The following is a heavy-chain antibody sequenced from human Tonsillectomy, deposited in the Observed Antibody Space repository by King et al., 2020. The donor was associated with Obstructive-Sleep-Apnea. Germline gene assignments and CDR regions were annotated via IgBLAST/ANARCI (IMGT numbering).Heavy chain of an antibody. V-gene: IGHV1-2*02. CDR1: GYTFTGYY. CDR3: ARGPEYYYGSGSYPFDY. J-gene: IGHJ4*02. Sequence: QLVQSGAEVKKPGASVTVSCKASGYTFTGYYMHWVRQAPGQGLEWIAWSNPNSGGANFAQNFQGRVTMTRTTSISKADMELSRLRSDDTTVYYCARGPEYYYGSGSYPFDYWGQGTLVTVSS. D-gene: IGHD3-10*01. CDR2: SNPNSGGA.